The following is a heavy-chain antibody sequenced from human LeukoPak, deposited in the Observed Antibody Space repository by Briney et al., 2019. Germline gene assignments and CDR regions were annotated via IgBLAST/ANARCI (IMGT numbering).Heavy chain of an antibody. CDR2: INPGGGST. CDR3: ARSPDESVVGMPFDY. CDR1: GYNFLNHY. J-gene: IGHJ4*02. D-gene: IGHD6-19*01. Sequence: ASVKVSCKTTGYNFLNHYIHWVRQAPGQGLEWMGMINPGGGSTSYAQKFQDRFTITRDTSTNTVSMGLSSLRSDDSAIYYCARSPDESVVGMPFDYWGQGTLVTVSS. V-gene: IGHV1-46*01.